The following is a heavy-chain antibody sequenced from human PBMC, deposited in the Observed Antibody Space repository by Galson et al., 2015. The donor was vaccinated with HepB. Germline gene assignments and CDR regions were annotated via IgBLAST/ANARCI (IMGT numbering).Heavy chain of an antibody. J-gene: IGHJ4*02. CDR2: INPSGGST. Sequence: SVKVSCKASGYTFTSYYMHWVRQAPGQGLEWMGIINPSGGSTSYAQKFQGRVTMTRDTSTSTVYMELSSLRSEDTAVYYCARLGDRTRIHYYDSSGVDAYWGQGTLVTVSA. V-gene: IGHV1-46*03. D-gene: IGHD3-22*01. CDR1: GYTFTSYY. CDR3: ARLGDRTRIHYYDSSGVDAY.